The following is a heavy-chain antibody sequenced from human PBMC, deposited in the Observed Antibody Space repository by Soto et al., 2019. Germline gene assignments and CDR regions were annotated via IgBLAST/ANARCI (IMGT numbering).Heavy chain of an antibody. Sequence: QVQLVQSGAEVKKPGSSVKVSCKASGGTFSSYAISWVRQAPGQGLEWMGGIIPICGTANYAQKVQGGVTITEDDTTSTDYMGLSSLRSEDAAVYYCAVDRGYYDCSGYSHPFDSWGQGTLVTVSS. CDR2: IIPICGTA. D-gene: IGHD3-22*01. CDR1: GGTFSSYA. CDR3: AVDRGYYDCSGYSHPFDS. J-gene: IGHJ4*02. V-gene: IGHV1-69*12.